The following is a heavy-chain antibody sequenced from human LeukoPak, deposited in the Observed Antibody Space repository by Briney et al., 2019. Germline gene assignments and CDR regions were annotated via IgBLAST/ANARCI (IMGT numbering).Heavy chain of an antibody. Sequence: SQTLSLTCTVSGGSISSGTYYWSWIRQPAGKGLEWIGRIYTSGSTNYNPSLKSRVTMSVDTSKNQFSLKLSSVTAADTAVYYCARGYYDTKAFDIWGQGTMVTVSS. CDR1: GGSISSGTYY. V-gene: IGHV4-61*02. J-gene: IGHJ3*02. D-gene: IGHD3-22*01. CDR2: IYTSGST. CDR3: ARGYYDTKAFDI.